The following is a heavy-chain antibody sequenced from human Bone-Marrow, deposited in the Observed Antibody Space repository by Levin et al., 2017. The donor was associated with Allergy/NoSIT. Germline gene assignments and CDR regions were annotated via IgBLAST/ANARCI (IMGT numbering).Heavy chain of an antibody. J-gene: IGHJ4*02. CDR1: GFTFSNAW. V-gene: IGHV3-15*01. CDR2: IKSKTDGGTT. D-gene: IGHD5-12*01. Sequence: MAGGSLRLSCAASGFTFSNAWMSWVRQAPGKGLEWVGRIKSKTDGGTTDYAAPVKGRFTISRDDSKNTLYLQMNSLKTEDTAVYYCTYSGYDFVGYFDYWGQGTLVTVSS. CDR3: TYSGYDFVGYFDY.